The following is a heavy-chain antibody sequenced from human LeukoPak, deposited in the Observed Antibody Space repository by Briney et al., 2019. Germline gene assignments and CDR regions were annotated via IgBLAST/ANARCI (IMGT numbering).Heavy chain of an antibody. D-gene: IGHD2-15*01. CDR3: ARDGTGYCSGGSCYSGASFDY. Sequence: ASVKVSCKASGYTFTGYYMHWVRQAPGQGLEWMGRINPNSGGTNHAQKLQGRVTMTRDTSISTAYMELSRLRSDDTAVYYCARDGTGYCSGGSCYSGASFDYWGQGTLVTVSS. J-gene: IGHJ4*02. V-gene: IGHV1-2*06. CDR2: INPNSGGT. CDR1: GYTFTGYY.